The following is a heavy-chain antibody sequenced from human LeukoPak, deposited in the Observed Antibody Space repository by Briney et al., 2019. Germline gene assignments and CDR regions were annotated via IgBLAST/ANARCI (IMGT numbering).Heavy chain of an antibody. V-gene: IGHV1-18*01. CDR2: ISAYNGNT. CDR1: GYTFTSYG. J-gene: IGHJ6*03. CDR3: ARAGYCSSTSCHYYYYYMDV. D-gene: IGHD2-2*01. Sequence: ASVKVSCKASGYTFTSYGISWVRQAPGQGLEWMGWISAYNGNTNYAQKLQGRVTMTTDTSTSTAYMELRSLRSDDTAVYYCARAGYCSSTSCHYYYYYMDVWGKGTTVTLSS.